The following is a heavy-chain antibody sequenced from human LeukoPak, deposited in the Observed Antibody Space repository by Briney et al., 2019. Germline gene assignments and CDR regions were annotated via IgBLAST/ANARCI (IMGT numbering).Heavy chain of an antibody. Sequence: GASVKVSCKASGGTFSSYAISWVRQAPGQGLEWMGGIIPIFGTANYAQKFQGRVTITADESASTAYMELSSLRSEDTAVYYCAREQYQLPISYTYFDYWGQGTLVTVSS. CDR1: GGTFSSYA. V-gene: IGHV1-69*13. CDR2: IIPIFGTA. D-gene: IGHD2-2*01. J-gene: IGHJ4*02. CDR3: AREQYQLPISYTYFDY.